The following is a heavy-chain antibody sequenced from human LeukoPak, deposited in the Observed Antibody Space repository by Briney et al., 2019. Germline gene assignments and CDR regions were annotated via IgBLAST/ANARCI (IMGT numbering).Heavy chain of an antibody. Sequence: SGPALVKPTRTLTLTCTFSGFSLTTSGMCVSWIRQPPGKALEWLALIDWDDDKSYSTSLKTRLTISKDTSKNQVVLTMTNMDPVDTATYYCARGSSHGFDYWGQGTLVTVSS. J-gene: IGHJ4*02. CDR3: ARGSSHGFDY. CDR2: IDWDDDK. CDR1: GFSLTTSGMC. V-gene: IGHV2-70*01.